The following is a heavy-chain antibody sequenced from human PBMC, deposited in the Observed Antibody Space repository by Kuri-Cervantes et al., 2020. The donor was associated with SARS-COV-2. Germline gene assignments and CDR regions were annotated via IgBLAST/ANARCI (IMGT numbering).Heavy chain of an antibody. D-gene: IGHD3-10*01. CDR2: ISSSSSYI. Sequence: GESLKISCAASGFTFSSYSMNWVRQAPGKGLEWVSSISSSSSYIYYADSVKGRFTISRDNAKNSLYLQMNSLRAEDTAVYYCARDQTGVLLYFGDTNFDYWGQGTLVTVSS. J-gene: IGHJ4*02. V-gene: IGHV3-21*01. CDR1: GFTFSSYS. CDR3: ARDQTGVLLYFGDTNFDY.